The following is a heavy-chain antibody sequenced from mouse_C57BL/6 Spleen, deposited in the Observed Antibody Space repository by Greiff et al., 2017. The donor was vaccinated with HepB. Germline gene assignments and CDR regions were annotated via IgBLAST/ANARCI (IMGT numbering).Heavy chain of an antibody. D-gene: IGHD1-1*01. CDR3: ARWTVVASYYVDD. CDR1: GYTFTSYW. Sequence: QVQPQQPGAELVKPGASVKMSCKASGYTFTSYWITWVKQRPGQGLEWIGDIYPGSGGTNYNEKFKSKTTLTVDTSSSTAYMQLSSQTAEDSAVYYWARWTVVASYYVDDWGKGTTLTVAS. J-gene: IGHJ2*01. V-gene: IGHV1-55*01. CDR2: IYPGSGGT.